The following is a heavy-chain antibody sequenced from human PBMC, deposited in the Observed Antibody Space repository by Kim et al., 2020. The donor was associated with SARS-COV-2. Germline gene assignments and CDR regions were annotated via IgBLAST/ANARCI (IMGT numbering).Heavy chain of an antibody. J-gene: IGHJ5*02. V-gene: IGHV1-18*01. Sequence: ASVKVSCKASGYSFTSYGINWVRQAPGQGLEWMGWVSAYSGNTNYAQKLQGRVTMTTDTSTSTAYMELRSLRSDDTAVYYCASRGPIVGANDWFDTWGQGTLVTVSS. CDR1: GYSFTSYG. CDR2: VSAYSGNT. D-gene: IGHD1-26*01. CDR3: ASRGPIVGANDWFDT.